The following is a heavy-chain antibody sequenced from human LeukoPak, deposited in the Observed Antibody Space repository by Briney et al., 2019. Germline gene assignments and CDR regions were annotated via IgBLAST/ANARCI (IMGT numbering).Heavy chain of an antibody. D-gene: IGHD2-2*02. CDR1: GYTFTSYG. CDR2: ISAYNGNT. CDR3: ARGVPAALRLARWFDP. J-gene: IGHJ5*02. V-gene: IGHV1-18*01. Sequence: ASVKVSCKASGYTFTSYGISWVRQAPGRGLEWMGWISAYNGNTNYAQKLQGRVTMTSETSTSTAYMELRSLRSDKTAVYYCARGVPAALRLARWFDPWGQGTLVTVSS.